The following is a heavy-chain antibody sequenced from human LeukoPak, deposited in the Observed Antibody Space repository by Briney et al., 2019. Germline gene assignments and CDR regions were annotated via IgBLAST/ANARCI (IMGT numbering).Heavy chain of an antibody. V-gene: IGHV3-23*01. J-gene: IGHJ4*02. CDR3: AKDQAWLRFDY. CDR1: GFTFSSYA. Sequence: EGSLRLSCAASGFTFSSYAMTWVRQAPGKGLEWVSVIIASGSSTYYADSVKGRFTISRDNSKNTLYLQMNSLRAEDTAVYYCAKDQAWLRFDYWGQGTLVTVSS. D-gene: IGHD5-12*01. CDR2: IIASGSST.